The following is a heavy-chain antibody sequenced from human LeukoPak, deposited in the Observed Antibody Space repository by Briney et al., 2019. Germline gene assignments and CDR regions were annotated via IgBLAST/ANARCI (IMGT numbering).Heavy chain of an antibody. CDR3: ASYYYGSGTDDY. V-gene: IGHV4-61*02. D-gene: IGHD3-10*01. CDR2: ICTSGST. Sequence: SETLSLTCTVSGGSISSGSYYWSWIRQPAGKGLEWIGRICTSGSTNYNPSLKSRVTISVDTSKNQFSLKLSSVTAADTAVYYCASYYYGSGTDDYWGQGTLVTVSS. J-gene: IGHJ4*02. CDR1: GGSISSGSYY.